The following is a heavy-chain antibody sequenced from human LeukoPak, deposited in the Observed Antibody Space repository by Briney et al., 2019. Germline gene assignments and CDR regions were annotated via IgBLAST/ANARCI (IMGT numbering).Heavy chain of an antibody. CDR3: AKSSARRRYCSGGSCYSVPAFDI. CDR2: ISSSSSYI. D-gene: IGHD2-15*01. J-gene: IGHJ3*02. Sequence: GGSLRLSCAASGFTFSSYSMNWVRQAPGKGLEWVSSISSSSSYIYYADSVKGRFTISRDNAKNSPYLQMNSLRAEDTAVYYCAKSSARRRYCSGGSCYSVPAFDIWGQGTMVTVSS. V-gene: IGHV3-21*01. CDR1: GFTFSSYS.